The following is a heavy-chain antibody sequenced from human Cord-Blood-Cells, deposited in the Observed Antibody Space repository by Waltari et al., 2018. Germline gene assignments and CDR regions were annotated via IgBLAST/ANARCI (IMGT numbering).Heavy chain of an antibody. D-gene: IGHD3-10*01. Sequence: EVQLLESGGGLVQPGGSLRLSCAASGFTFSSYALSWVRQAPGKGLEWVSAISGSGGSTYYTDSVKGRFTISRDNSKNTLYLQMNSLRAEDTAVYYCAKGAYRGSYYKVDYWGQGTLVTVSS. CDR2: ISGSGGST. V-gene: IGHV3-23*01. CDR1: GFTFSSYA. CDR3: AKGAYRGSYYKVDY. J-gene: IGHJ4*02.